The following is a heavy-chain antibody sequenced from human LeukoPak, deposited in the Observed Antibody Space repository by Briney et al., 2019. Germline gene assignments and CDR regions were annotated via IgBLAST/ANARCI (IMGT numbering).Heavy chain of an antibody. CDR2: ILGSGSST. CDR1: GFTFSSHA. CDR3: AKAKYDYGDPVGWFDP. V-gene: IGHV3-23*01. Sequence: GGSLRLSCAASGFTFSSHAMSWVRQAPGKGLEWVSAILGSGSSTYYADSVKGRFTISRDNSKNTLYLQMNSLRAEDTAVYYCAKAKYDYGDPVGWFDPWGQGTLVTVSS. D-gene: IGHD4-17*01. J-gene: IGHJ5*02.